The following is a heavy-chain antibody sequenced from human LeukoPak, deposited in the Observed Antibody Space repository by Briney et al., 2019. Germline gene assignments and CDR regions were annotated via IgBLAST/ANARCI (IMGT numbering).Heavy chain of an antibody. CDR2: IKQDGSEK. V-gene: IGHV3-7*01. CDR3: ARDWGERGYSYGLLGY. Sequence: GGSLRLSCAASGFTFSSYWMSWVRQAPGKGLEWVANIKQDGSEKYYADSVKGRFTISRDNSKNTLYLQMNSLRAEDTAVYYCARDWGERGYSYGLLGYWGQGTLVTVSS. D-gene: IGHD5-18*01. J-gene: IGHJ4*02. CDR1: GFTFSSYW.